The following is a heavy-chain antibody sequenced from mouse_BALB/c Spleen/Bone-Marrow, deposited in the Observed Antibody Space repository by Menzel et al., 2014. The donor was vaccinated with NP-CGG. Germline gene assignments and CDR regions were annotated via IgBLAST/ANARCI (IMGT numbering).Heavy chain of an antibody. J-gene: IGHJ2*01. Sequence: EEQVVESGGGLVQPGGSLKLSCAASGFTFSSYGMSWVRQTPDKRLELVATINTNGGNTYYPDSVKGRFTISRDNAKNTLYLQMSSLKSEDTAMYYCARGLDYRGQGTTLTVSS. CDR1: GFTFSSYG. CDR3: ARGLDY. CDR2: INTNGGNT. V-gene: IGHV5-6-3*01.